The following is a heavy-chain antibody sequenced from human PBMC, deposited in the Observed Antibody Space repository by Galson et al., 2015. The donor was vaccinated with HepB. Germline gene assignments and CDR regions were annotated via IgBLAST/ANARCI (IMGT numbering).Heavy chain of an antibody. J-gene: IGHJ4*02. CDR3: ARDGHPGGLFDC. Sequence: SLRLSCAASGFTVSNSYMSWVRQAPGKGLEWVSVIYSGGNTYYADSVKGRFTISRHNSENTLYLQMNSLRAEDTAVYYCARDGHPGGLFDCWGQGTLVTVSS. CDR1: GFTVSNSY. CDR2: IYSGGNT. V-gene: IGHV3-53*04. D-gene: IGHD3-16*01.